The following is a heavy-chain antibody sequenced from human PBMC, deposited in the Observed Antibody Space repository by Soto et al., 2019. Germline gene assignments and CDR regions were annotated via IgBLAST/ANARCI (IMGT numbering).Heavy chain of an antibody. CDR2: ISSSSSTI. CDR1: GFTFSSYS. CDR3: ARSRSSGGYGYYYGMDV. D-gene: IGHD6-19*01. V-gene: IGHV3-48*02. Sequence: EVQLVESGGGLVQPGGSLRLSCAASGFTFSSYSMNWVRQAPGKGLEWVSYISSSSSTIYYADSVKGRFTISRDNARNSLYLRMNSRRDEDTAVYYCARSRSSGGYGYYYGMDVWGRGTAVTVSS. J-gene: IGHJ6*02.